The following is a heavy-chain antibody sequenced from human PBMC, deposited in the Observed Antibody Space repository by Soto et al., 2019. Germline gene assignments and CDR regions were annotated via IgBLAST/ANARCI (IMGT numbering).Heavy chain of an antibody. Sequence: QVQLVESGGDLVKPGGSLRLSCAASGFIFSDYYMSWIRQAPGKGLEWVAYISSGGTTISYADSVKGRFTISRDNDKNSLYLQMIKLRAEDTATYYCARVYDSSGYYYSPHYYFDYWGQGTLVTVSS. CDR3: ARVYDSSGYYYSPHYYFDY. D-gene: IGHD3-22*01. V-gene: IGHV3-11*01. J-gene: IGHJ4*02. CDR2: ISSGGTTI. CDR1: GFIFSDYY.